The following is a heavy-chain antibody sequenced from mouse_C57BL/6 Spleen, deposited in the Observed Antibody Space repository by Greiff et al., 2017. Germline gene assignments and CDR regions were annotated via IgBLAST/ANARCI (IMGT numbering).Heavy chain of an antibody. CDR2: ISNGGGST. CDR3: ARGDGYTYAMDY. V-gene: IGHV5-12*01. Sequence: EVKVEESGGGLVQPGGSLKLSCAASGFTFSDYYMYWVRQTPEKRLEWVAYISNGGGSTYYPDTVKGRFTISRDNAKNTLYLQMSRLKSEDTAMYYCARGDGYTYAMDYWGQGTSVTVSS. J-gene: IGHJ4*01. CDR1: GFTFSDYY. D-gene: IGHD2-3*01.